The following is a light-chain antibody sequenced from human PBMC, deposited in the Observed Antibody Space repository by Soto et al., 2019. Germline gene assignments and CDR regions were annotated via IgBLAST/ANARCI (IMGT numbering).Light chain of an antibody. CDR3: MQALQTPLT. J-gene: IGKJ4*01. CDR1: QSLLHSNGYNY. V-gene: IGKV2-28*01. Sequence: DTVMTQSPLALPVTPGEPASISCSSSQSLLHSNGYNYLDWYLQKPGQSPQLLIYLGSNRASGVPDRFSGSGSGTDFTRKISRVEAEDVGVYYCMQALQTPLTFGGGTKVDIK. CDR2: LGS.